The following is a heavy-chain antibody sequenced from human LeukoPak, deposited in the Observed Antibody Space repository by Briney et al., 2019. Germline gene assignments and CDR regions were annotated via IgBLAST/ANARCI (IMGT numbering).Heavy chain of an antibody. D-gene: IGHD3-3*01. J-gene: IGHJ4*02. CDR2: IYYSGST. CDR3: AGSYDFWSGYYYYFDY. CDR1: GGSISSYY. Sequence: PSETLSLTCTVSGGSISSYYWSWIRQPPGKGLEWIGYIYYSGSTNYNPSLKSRVTISVDTSKNQFSLKLSSVTAADTAVYYCAGSYDFWSGYYYYFDYWGQGTLVTVSS. V-gene: IGHV4-59*12.